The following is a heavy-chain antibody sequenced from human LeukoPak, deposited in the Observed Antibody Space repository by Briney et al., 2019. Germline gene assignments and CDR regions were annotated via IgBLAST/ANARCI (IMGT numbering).Heavy chain of an antibody. Sequence: PSETLSLTCTVSGGSISSGSYYWSWIRQPAGKGLERIGRIYTSGSTNYNPSLKSRVTISADTSKNQFSLKLSSVTAADTAVYYCARQGYKGFCSGGSCQFFDYWGQGTLVTVSS. CDR1: GGSISSGSYY. D-gene: IGHD2-15*01. J-gene: IGHJ4*02. CDR2: IYTSGST. V-gene: IGHV4-61*02. CDR3: ARQGYKGFCSGGSCQFFDY.